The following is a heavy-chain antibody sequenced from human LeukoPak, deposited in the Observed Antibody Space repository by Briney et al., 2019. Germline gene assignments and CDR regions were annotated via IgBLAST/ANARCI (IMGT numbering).Heavy chain of an antibody. CDR1: GFTFSCYD. CDR2: ITSSGGNT. Sequence: PGGSLRLSCAASGFTFSCYDLSWVRQAPGKGLEWVSGITSSGGNTYYTDSVKGRFTISRDNSENTLYLQMNSLRAEDTAVYYCAKASWTTAARDYWGQGTLVTVSS. V-gene: IGHV3-23*01. J-gene: IGHJ4*02. CDR3: AKASWTTAARDY. D-gene: IGHD1-1*01.